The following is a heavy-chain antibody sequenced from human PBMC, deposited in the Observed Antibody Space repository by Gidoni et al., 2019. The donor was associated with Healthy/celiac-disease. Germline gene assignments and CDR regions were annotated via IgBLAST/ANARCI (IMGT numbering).Heavy chain of an antibody. Sequence: VKGRFTISRDDSKNTLYLQMNSLKTEDTAVYYCTTEDTMIVVASYWGQGTLVTVSS. V-gene: IGHV3-15*01. J-gene: IGHJ4*02. D-gene: IGHD3-22*01. CDR3: TTEDTMIVVASY.